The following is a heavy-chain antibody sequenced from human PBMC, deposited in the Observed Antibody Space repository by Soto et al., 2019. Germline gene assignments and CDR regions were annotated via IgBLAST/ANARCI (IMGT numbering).Heavy chain of an antibody. D-gene: IGHD1-1*01. CDR2: IGADNGDT. V-gene: IGHV1-18*01. Sequence: QVQLVQSGAEVKKPGASVKVSCKASGYTFSTYGFSWVRQAPGQGLEWMGWIGADNGDTNYAQNFQGRVTMTTDTSTITSYMELRSLTSDDTAVYFCARDWKGAEGFDPWGQGTLVTVSS. J-gene: IGHJ5*02. CDR1: GYTFSTYG. CDR3: ARDWKGAEGFDP.